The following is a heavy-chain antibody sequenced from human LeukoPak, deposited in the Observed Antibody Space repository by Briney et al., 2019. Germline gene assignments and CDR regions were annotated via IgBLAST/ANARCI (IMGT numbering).Heavy chain of an antibody. Sequence: GGSLRLSCAASGFTFSSYEMNWVRQAPGKGLEWVSYISSGRTIYYADSVKGRFTISRDNAKNSLYLQMNSLRAEDTAVYYCARLYSSSSGKAFDIWGQGTMVTVSS. CDR2: ISSGRTI. CDR1: GFTFSSYE. V-gene: IGHV3-48*03. D-gene: IGHD6-6*01. CDR3: ARLYSSSSGKAFDI. J-gene: IGHJ3*02.